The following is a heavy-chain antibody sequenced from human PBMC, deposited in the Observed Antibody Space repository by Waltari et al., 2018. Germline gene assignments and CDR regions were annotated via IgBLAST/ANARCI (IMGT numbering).Heavy chain of an antibody. Sequence: EVQLVESGVDLVKPGGSLRLSWAASGFGSGSYGIHWVSQVPGKGLFWGPNINTDGSNKNYADSVKGRFTISRDNAKNSLYLEMSSLRVEDTAVYYCAFSRGWSSPFGAYDSWGQGTRVIVSS. CDR1: GFGSGSYG. J-gene: IGHJ3*02. V-gene: IGHV3-74*01. CDR3: AFSRGWSSPFGAYDS. CDR2: INTDGSNK. D-gene: IGHD6-19*01.